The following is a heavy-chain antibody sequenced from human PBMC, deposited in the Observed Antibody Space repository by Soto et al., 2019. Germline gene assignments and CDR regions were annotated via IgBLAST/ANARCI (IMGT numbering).Heavy chain of an antibody. CDR2: ISTDGNSE. J-gene: IGHJ1*01. D-gene: IGHD3-22*01. CDR1: GFTFSTYV. V-gene: IGHV3-30-3*01. CDR3: AREDESSGHAGTFHH. Sequence: QVQLVESGGDVVQPGRSLRLSCAASGFTFSTYVMHWVRHAPGKGLEWVAGISTDGNSEHYADSVKGRFTISRDNSKSTLNLQMNSLTGGDTAVYHCAREDESSGHAGTFHHWGQGPLVTVSS.